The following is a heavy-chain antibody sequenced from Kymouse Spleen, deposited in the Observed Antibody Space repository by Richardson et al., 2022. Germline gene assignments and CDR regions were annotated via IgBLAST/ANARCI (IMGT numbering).Heavy chain of an antibody. J-gene: IGHJ4*02. D-gene: IGHD3-10*01. Sequence: QVQLQQWGAGLLKPSETLSLTCAVYGGSFSGYYWSWIRQPPGKGLEWIGEINHSGSTNYNPSLKSRVTISVDTSKNQFSLKLSSVTAADTAVYYCARDTMVRGVIPFDYWGQGTLVTVSS. CDR2: INHSGST. V-gene: IGHV4-34*01. CDR1: GGSFSGYY. CDR3: ARDTMVRGVIPFDY.